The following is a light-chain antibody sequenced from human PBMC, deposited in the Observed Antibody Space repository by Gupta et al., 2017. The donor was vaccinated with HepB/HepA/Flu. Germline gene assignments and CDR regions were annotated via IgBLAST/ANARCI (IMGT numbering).Light chain of an antibody. CDR3: QQYGSSLYT. CDR1: QSVSSSY. V-gene: IGKV3-20*01. CDR2: GAS. Sequence: PGEIATLSCRASQSVSSSYLAWYQQKPGQAPRLLNYGASSRATGIPDRFSGSGSGTDFTLTISRLEPEDFAVYYCQQYGSSLYTFGQGTKLEIK. J-gene: IGKJ2*01.